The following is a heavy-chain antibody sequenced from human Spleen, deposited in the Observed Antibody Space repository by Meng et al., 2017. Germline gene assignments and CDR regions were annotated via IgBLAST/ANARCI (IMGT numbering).Heavy chain of an antibody. CDR1: GCTFSSYA. CDR3: ARNTNSGWYGDYYYGMDV. CDR2: IIPIFGTA. Sequence: SVNVSCKASGCTFSSYAISWVRQAPGQGLEWMGGIIPIFGTANYAQKFQGRVTITADESTSTAYMELSSLRSEDTAIYYCARNTNSGWYGDYYYGMDVWGQGTTVTVSS. J-gene: IGHJ6*02. V-gene: IGHV1-69*13. D-gene: IGHD6-19*01.